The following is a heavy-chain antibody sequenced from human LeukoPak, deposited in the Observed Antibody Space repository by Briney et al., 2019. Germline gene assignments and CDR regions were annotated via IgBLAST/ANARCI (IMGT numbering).Heavy chain of an antibody. CDR3: APSGGWTGGYNFYFDY. Sequence: ASVKVSCKASGYTFTNYYMHWVRQAPGQGLEWMGWINPKSGGTDYAQKFQGRVTMTRDTSISTAYMELSSLRSDDTAVYYCAPSGGWTGGYNFYFDYWGQGTLVTVSS. CDR2: INPKSGGT. CDR1: GYTFTNYY. J-gene: IGHJ4*02. D-gene: IGHD5-24*01. V-gene: IGHV1-2*02.